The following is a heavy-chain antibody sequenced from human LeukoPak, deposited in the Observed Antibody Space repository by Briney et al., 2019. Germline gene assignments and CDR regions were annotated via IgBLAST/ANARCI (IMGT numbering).Heavy chain of an antibody. CDR3: AKGGGLVGATADY. CDR2: ISWNSGSI. CDR1: GFTFDDYA. D-gene: IGHD1-26*01. V-gene: IGHV3-9*01. Sequence: PGRSLRLSCAASGFTFDDYAMHWVRQAPGKGLEWVSGISWNSGSIGYADSVKGRFTISRDNAKNSLYLQMNSLRAEDTALYYCAKGGGLVGATADYWGQGTLVTVSS. J-gene: IGHJ4*02.